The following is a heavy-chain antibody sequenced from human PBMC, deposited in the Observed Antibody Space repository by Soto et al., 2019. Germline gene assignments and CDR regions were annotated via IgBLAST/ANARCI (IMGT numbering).Heavy chain of an antibody. CDR3: ARFSYYYDSSSYHFFDY. CDR2: IYNSGSK. CDR1: GDSVSSGSYY. V-gene: IGHV4-61*01. D-gene: IGHD3-22*01. J-gene: IGHJ4*02. Sequence: SETLSLTCTVSGDSVSSGSYYWSWIRLPPGKGLEWIGYIYNSGSKKYNPSLKTRVTISVDTSKNQLPLKLSSVTAADTAVYYCARFSYYYDSSSYHFFDYWGQGTPVTVSS.